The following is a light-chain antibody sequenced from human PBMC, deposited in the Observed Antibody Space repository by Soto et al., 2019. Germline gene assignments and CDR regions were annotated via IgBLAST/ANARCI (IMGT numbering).Light chain of an antibody. CDR3: QTWDTVVV. J-gene: IGLJ2*01. CDR2: LNRDSSH. V-gene: IGLV4-69*01. CDR1: SGHSGYG. Sequence: QLVLTHSPSASASLGASVKVTCTLSSGHSGYGIAWHQQQPDKGPRYLMKLNRDSSHTTGDAIPDRFSGSSSWAERYLTISGLQSDEEADYNCQTWDTVVVFGGGTKLTVL.